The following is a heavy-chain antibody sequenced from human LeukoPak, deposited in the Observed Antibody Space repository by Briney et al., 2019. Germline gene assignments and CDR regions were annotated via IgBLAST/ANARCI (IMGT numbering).Heavy chain of an antibody. J-gene: IGHJ4*02. Sequence: GGSLRLSCAASGCTFSSYGMHWVRQAPGKGLEWVAFIRYDGSNKYYADSVKGRFTISRDNSKNTLYLQMNSLRAEDTAVYYCAKERYYYDSSGCFDYWGQGTLVTVSS. CDR3: AKERYYYDSSGCFDY. CDR1: GCTFSSYG. CDR2: IRYDGSNK. V-gene: IGHV3-30*02. D-gene: IGHD3-22*01.